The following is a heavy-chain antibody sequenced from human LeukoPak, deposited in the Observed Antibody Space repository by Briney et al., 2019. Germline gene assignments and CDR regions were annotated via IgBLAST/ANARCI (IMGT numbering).Heavy chain of an antibody. V-gene: IGHV3-30-3*01. Sequence: GGSLRLSCAASGFTFSSYAMHWVRQAPGEGLEWVAVISYDGSNKYYADSVKGRFTISRDNSKNTLYLQMNSLRAEDTAVYYCAREARSKIPKWLVLAEYYFDYWGQGTLVTVSS. CDR1: GFTFSSYA. CDR3: AREARSKIPKWLVLAEYYFDY. D-gene: IGHD3-3*01. CDR2: ISYDGSNK. J-gene: IGHJ4*02.